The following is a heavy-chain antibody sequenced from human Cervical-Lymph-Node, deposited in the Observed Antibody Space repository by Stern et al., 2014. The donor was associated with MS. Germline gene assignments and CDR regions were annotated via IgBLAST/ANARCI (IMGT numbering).Heavy chain of an antibody. V-gene: IGHV4-34*01. J-gene: IGHJ3*02. Sequence: QVQLGQWGAGLLKPSETLSLTCAVYGGSFSGYYWSWIRQPPGKGLEWIGEINHSGSTNYNPSLKSRVTISVDTSKNQFSLKLSSVTAADTAVYYCASVEPIVGATTPSSPGAFDIWGQGTMVTVSS. CDR2: INHSGST. CDR3: ASVEPIVGATTPSSPGAFDI. CDR1: GGSFSGYY. D-gene: IGHD1-26*01.